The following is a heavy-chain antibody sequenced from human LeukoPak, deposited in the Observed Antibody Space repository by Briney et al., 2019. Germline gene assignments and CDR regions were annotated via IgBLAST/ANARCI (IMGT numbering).Heavy chain of an antibody. CDR2: IKYDGSYT. CDR3: TRDEGATVATCRFDF. D-gene: IGHD4-23*01. CDR1: GFDFSHYY. V-gene: IGHV3-7*01. J-gene: IGHJ4*02. Sequence: GGSLRLSCEASGFDFSHYYMSWVRQAPGKGLEWLANIKYDGSYTYYLDSLKGRFTISRDNAKNSLYLQMSSLRAEDTAVYYCTRDEGATVATCRFDFWGQGTLVTVSS.